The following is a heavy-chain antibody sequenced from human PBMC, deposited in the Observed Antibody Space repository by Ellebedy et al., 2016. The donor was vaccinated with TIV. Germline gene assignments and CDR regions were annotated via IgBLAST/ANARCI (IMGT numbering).Heavy chain of an antibody. D-gene: IGHD1-26*01. J-gene: IGHJ6*02. CDR2: INHSGST. CDR3: ARHMSGSYYYGMDV. V-gene: IGHV4-34*01. CDR1: GGSFSGYY. Sequence: SETLSLTCAVYGGSFSGYYWSWIRQPPGKGLEWIGEINHSGSTNYNPSLKSRVTVSVDTSKNQFSLKLSSVTAADTAVYYCARHMSGSYYYGMDVWGQGTTVTVSS.